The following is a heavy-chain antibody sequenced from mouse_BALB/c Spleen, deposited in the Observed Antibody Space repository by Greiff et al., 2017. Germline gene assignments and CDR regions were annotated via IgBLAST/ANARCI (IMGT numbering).Heavy chain of an antibody. CDR1: GFTFSSFG. CDR3: ARSKGYAMDY. Sequence: EVQLVESGGGLVQPGGSRKLSCAASGFTFSSFGMHWVRQAPEKGLEWVAYISSGSSTIYYADTVKGRFTISRDNPKNTLFLQMTSLRSEDTAMYYCARSKGYAMDYWGQGTSVTVSS. J-gene: IGHJ4*01. V-gene: IGHV5-17*02. CDR2: ISSGSSTI.